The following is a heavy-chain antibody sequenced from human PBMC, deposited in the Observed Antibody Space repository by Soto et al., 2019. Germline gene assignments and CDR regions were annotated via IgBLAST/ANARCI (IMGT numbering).Heavy chain of an antibody. D-gene: IGHD6-19*01. CDR1: GFTLSSYS. V-gene: IGHV3-30-3*01. J-gene: IGHJ4*02. Sequence: ESGGGVVQPGRSLRLSCAASGFTLSSYSMHWVRQAPGRGLEWVGVISYDGNKKYYRDSVKGRFSISRDTSNNTVNLHMNSLRPEDTAVYYCARSVAVAGLDYWGQGTLVTVS. CDR3: ARSVAVAGLDY. CDR2: ISYDGNKK.